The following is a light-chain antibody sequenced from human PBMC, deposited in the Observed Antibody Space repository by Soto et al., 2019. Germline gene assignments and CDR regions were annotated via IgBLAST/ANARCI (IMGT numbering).Light chain of an antibody. CDR3: QQRRNWPPLT. V-gene: IGKV3-11*01. Sequence: EIVLTQSPATLSLSPGERATLSCRASQSVSSYLAWYQQKPGQAPRLLIYDASNRATGIPARFSGSGSGTDFTLSISSLEPEVFAVDYCQQRRNWPPLTFGGGTKVEIK. CDR1: QSVSSY. J-gene: IGKJ4*01. CDR2: DAS.